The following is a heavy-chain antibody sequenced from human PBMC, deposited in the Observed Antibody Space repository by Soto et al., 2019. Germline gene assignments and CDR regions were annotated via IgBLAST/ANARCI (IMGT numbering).Heavy chain of an antibody. CDR2: IHYNGNT. V-gene: IGHV4-59*08. CDR1: GDSISSYS. CDR3: TSHKSSDYVQRYFQY. J-gene: IGHJ1*01. Sequence: SETLSLTCTVSGDSISSYSWSWIRQPPGKGLEWIGNIHYNGNTKYNPSLKSRVTMSVDTSKTHFSLKLTSVAVADTAIYYCTSHKSSDYVQRYFQYWSQGTLVTVSS. D-gene: IGHD4-17*01.